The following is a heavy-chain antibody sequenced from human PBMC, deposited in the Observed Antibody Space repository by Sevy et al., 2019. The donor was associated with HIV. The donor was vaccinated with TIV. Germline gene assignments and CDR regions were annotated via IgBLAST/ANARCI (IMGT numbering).Heavy chain of an antibody. CDR2: ISYDGSNK. Sequence: GGSLRLSCAASGFTFSSYGMHWVRQAPGKGLEWVAVISYDGSNKYYADSVKGRFTISRDNSKNTLYLQMNSLRAEDTAVYYCAEASRLGAVAGRPYYYYGMDVWGQGTTVTVSS. V-gene: IGHV3-30*18. J-gene: IGHJ6*02. CDR1: GFTFSSYG. CDR3: AEASRLGAVAGRPYYYYGMDV. D-gene: IGHD6-19*01.